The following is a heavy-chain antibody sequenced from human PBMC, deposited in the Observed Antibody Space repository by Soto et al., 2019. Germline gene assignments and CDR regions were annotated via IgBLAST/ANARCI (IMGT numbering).Heavy chain of an antibody. CDR2: IYYSGST. CDR1: GGSISSYY. D-gene: IGHD3-3*01. CDR3: ARLHYYDFWSGYPRFDY. Sequence: PSETLSLTCTVSGGSISSYYWSWIRQPPGKGLEWIGYIYYSGSTNYNPSLKSRVTISVDTSKNQFSLKLSSVTAADTAVYYCARLHYYDFWSGYPRFDYWGQGTLVTVSS. V-gene: IGHV4-59*08. J-gene: IGHJ4*02.